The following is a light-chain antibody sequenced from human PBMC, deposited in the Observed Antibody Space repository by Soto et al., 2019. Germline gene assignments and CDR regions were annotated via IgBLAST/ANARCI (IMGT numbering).Light chain of an antibody. CDR2: DAS. V-gene: IGKV3-11*01. CDR3: QQRSNWWT. CDR1: QSVTRY. Sequence: EVVITQSPRTLSLSPGERGTLSCRASQSVTRYLAWYQQKPGQAPRLLIYDASTRAAGIPARFSGSGSGTDFTLTISSLEPEDFAVYYCQQRSNWWTFGQGTKVDIK. J-gene: IGKJ1*01.